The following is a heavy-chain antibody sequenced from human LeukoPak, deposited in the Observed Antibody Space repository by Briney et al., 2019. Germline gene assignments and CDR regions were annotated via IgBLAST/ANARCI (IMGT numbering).Heavy chain of an antibody. CDR3: ARADYGDLDY. Sequence: SVKVSCKASGYTFTNYDINWVRQATGQGLEWMGWMNPNSGNTGFAQKFQGRVTMTRSTSISTAYMELSGLRSEDTAMYYCARADYGDLDYWGQGTLVTVSS. D-gene: IGHD4-17*01. V-gene: IGHV1-8*01. J-gene: IGHJ4*02. CDR2: MNPNSGNT. CDR1: GYTFTNYD.